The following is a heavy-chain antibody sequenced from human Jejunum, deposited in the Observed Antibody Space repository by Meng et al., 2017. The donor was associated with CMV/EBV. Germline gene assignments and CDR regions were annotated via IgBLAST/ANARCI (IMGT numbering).Heavy chain of an antibody. J-gene: IGHJ6*01. D-gene: IGHD1-26*01. Sequence: YAISWVRQAPGQGLEWMGGIIPIIGSANYAQKFQSRVTITADKSTSTAYMELSSLRSEDTAVYYCARGTPAATIGLYFYYYDMDVWGQGTTVTVSS. CDR1: YA. CDR3: ARGTPAATIGLYFYYYDMDV. CDR2: IIPIIGSA. V-gene: IGHV1-69*06.